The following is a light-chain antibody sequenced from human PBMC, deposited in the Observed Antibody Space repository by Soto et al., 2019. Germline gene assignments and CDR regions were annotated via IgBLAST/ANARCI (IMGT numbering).Light chain of an antibody. J-gene: IGKJ1*01. CDR3: QNYDTSSGK. CDR2: GAS. Sequence: EIVLTQSPVTLSLSPVQMATLSCSASQSLSRSYLAWYQQKPGQAPRLLIYGASSGATGIPDRFSGSGSGTDFTLTISRLEPEDFAVYYCQNYDTSSGKFGKGTKGDIK. CDR1: QSLSRSY. V-gene: IGKV3-20*01.